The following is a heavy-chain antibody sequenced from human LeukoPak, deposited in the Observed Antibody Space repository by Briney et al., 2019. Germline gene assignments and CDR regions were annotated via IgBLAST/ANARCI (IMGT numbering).Heavy chain of an antibody. V-gene: IGHV4-39*01. CDR1: GGSISSSSYY. Sequence: SATLSLTCNVSGGSISSSSYYWGWIRPPPGNGLEWIGTIYYSGSTFYNPSLKSRVTISVDTSKNQFSLKLSSVTAADTAVYYCAGAAYCGGDCYLFDYWGQGTLVTVFS. CDR3: AGAAYCGGDCYLFDY. D-gene: IGHD2-21*02. CDR2: IYYSGST. J-gene: IGHJ4*02.